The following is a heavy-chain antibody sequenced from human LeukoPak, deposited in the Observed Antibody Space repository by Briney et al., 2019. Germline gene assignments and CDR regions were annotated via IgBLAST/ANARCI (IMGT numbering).Heavy chain of an antibody. J-gene: IGHJ4*02. CDR2: ISWNSDNI. Sequence: GRSLRLSSAASGFTFDEYDIHWVRQAPGKGLEWVSSISWNSDNIDYADSVKGRFTISRDNGKNSVYLQMNRLRAEDRALYYCAKTRPSGSYYFAFDYWGQGSLVTVSS. D-gene: IGHD1-26*01. V-gene: IGHV3-9*01. CDR3: AKTRPSGSYYFAFDY. CDR1: GFTFDEYD.